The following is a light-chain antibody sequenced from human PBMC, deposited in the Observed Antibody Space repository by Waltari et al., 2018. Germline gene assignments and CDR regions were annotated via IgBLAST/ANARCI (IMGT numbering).Light chain of an antibody. J-gene: IGKJ4*01. Sequence: DIQMTQSPSSLSASVGDRVTITCRASQGISSYLAWYQQKPGKAPKLLIYKASTLQSGVPSRFSGSGSGTDFTLTISSLQPEDFVTYYCQQHNSNPLTFGGGTKVEIK. CDR1: QGISSY. V-gene: IGKV1-9*01. CDR2: KAS. CDR3: QQHNSNPLT.